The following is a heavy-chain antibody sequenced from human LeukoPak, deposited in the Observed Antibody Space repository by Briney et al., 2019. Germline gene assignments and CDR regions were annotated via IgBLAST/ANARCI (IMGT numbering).Heavy chain of an antibody. CDR3: AVRDSSGYYYDY. CDR2: INPRGGST. J-gene: IGHJ4*02. D-gene: IGHD3-22*01. V-gene: IGHV1-46*01. Sequence: ASVKVSCNASGYTFINYFMHWVRQAPGQGLEWMGIINPRGGSTTYAQKFQGRVTMTRDTSTTTVYMELSSLRSEDTAVYYCAVRDSSGYYYDYWGQGTLVTVSS. CDR1: GYTFINYF.